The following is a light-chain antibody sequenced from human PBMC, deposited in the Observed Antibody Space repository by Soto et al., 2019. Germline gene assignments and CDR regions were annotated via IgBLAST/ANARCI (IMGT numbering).Light chain of an antibody. V-gene: IGLV2-8*01. CDR2: EVT. CDR3: SSYAGSNNWV. Sequence: QSALTQPPSASGSPGQSVTISCTGTSSDVGTYNYVSWYQQYPGKAPKLMIYEVTKRPSGVPDRFSGSKSGNTASLTVSGLQAEDEAVYYCSSYAGSNNWVFGGGTKLTVL. CDR1: SSDVGTYNY. J-gene: IGLJ3*02.